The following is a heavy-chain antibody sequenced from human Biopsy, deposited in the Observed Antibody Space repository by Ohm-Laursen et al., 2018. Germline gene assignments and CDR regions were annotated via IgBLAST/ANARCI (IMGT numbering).Heavy chain of an antibody. CDR1: GDSISSYY. Sequence: GTLSLTCTVSGDSISSYYWGWIRQPPGKGLEWIGYVHYTGITDYNRSLQSRVTISVDTSKNHFSLRLRSVTPADTAIYYCARDRGYYSDRTVPGYFDLWGRGTLDTVSS. CDR2: VHYTGIT. D-gene: IGHD3-22*01. CDR3: ARDRGYYSDRTVPGYFDL. J-gene: IGHJ2*01. V-gene: IGHV4-59*01.